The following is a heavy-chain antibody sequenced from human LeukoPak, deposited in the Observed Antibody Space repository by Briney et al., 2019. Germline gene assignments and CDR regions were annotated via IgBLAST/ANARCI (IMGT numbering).Heavy chain of an antibody. D-gene: IGHD6-13*01. Sequence: PSETLSLTCTVSGGSISSSSYYWGWIRQPPGKGLEWIGSIYYSGSTYYNPSLKSRVTISVDTSKNQFSLKLSSVTAADTAVYYCARDSSSWDSFDYWGQGTLVTVSS. CDR1: GGSISSSSYY. J-gene: IGHJ4*02. CDR2: IYYSGST. V-gene: IGHV4-39*07. CDR3: ARDSSSWDSFDY.